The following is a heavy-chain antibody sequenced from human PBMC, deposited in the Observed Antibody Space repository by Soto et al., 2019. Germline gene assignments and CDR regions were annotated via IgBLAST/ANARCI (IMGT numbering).Heavy chain of an antibody. J-gene: IGHJ6*02. Sequence: GSLRLSCAASGFTFSSYAMHWVRQAPGKGLEWVAVISYDGSNKYYADSVKGRFTISRDNSKNTLYLQMNSLRAEDTAVYYCARGGYYDSSGYSGGANYYYYYGMGVWGQGTTVTVSS. V-gene: IGHV3-30-3*01. CDR2: ISYDGSNK. CDR3: ARGGYYDSSGYSGGANYYYYYGMGV. CDR1: GFTFSSYA. D-gene: IGHD3-22*01.